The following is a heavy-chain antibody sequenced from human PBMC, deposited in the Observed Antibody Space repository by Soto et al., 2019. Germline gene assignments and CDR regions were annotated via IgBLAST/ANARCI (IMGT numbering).Heavy chain of an antibody. V-gene: IGHV4-30-4*01. CDR3: ARGDIVVVPADLMLNCFDP. J-gene: IGHJ5*02. Sequence: PSGTLSLICTGSGGSVSSGDYYWSWIRQPPGKGLEWIGYIYYSGSTYYNPSLKSRVTISVDTSKNQFSLKLSSVTAAETAVYYCARGDIVVVPADLMLNCFDPWGKGTLLTLSP. CDR1: GGSVSSGDYY. CDR2: IYYSGST. D-gene: IGHD2-2*01.